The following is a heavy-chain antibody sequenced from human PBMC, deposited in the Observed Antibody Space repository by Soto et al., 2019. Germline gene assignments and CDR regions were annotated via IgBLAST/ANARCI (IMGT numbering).Heavy chain of an antibody. CDR3: ARTNDYGDYGGTSDHYGMDV. J-gene: IGHJ6*02. V-gene: IGHV4-39*07. CDR2: ISYSGST. D-gene: IGHD4-17*01. Sequence: SETPSLTCTFSGCSLRSDSYYLGWIRPSPKKGMERIASISYSGSTYYNPTLKSRLIISVDTSKSQFSLKLSSVTAADTAVYYCARTNDYGDYGGTSDHYGMDVWGQGTTVTV. CDR1: GCSLRSDSYY.